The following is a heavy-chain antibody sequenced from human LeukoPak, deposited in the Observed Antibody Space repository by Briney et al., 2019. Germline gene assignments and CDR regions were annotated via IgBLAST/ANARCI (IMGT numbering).Heavy chain of an antibody. CDR1: GFTFSSYG. CDR3: GRDGGGMGKLAY. Sequence: GGSLRLSCAASGFTFSSYGMHWVRQAPGKGLEWVAVIWYDGSNKYYADSVKGRFTISRDNYNNTLYLQMNSLRAEDTAVYYCGRDGGGMGKLAYWGQGTLVTVSS. V-gene: IGHV3-33*01. CDR2: IWYDGSNK. J-gene: IGHJ4*02. D-gene: IGHD4-23*01.